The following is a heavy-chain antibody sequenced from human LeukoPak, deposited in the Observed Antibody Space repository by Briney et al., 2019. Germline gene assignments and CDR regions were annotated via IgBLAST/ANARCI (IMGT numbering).Heavy chain of an antibody. CDR1: GYTFTGYY. Sequence: ASVKVSCEASGYTFTGYYMHWVRQAPGQGLEWMGWINPNSGGTNYAQKFQGRVTMTRDTSISTAYMELSRLRSDDTAVYYCARDSNGYYYGYYYYYYMDVWGKGTTVTVSS. V-gene: IGHV1-2*02. J-gene: IGHJ6*03. D-gene: IGHD3-22*01. CDR2: INPNSGGT. CDR3: ARDSNGYYYGYYYYYYMDV.